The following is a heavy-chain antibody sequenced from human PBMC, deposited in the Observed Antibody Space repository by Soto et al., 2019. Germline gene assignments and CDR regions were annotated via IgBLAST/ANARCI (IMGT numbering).Heavy chain of an antibody. CDR1: GFTFTSYG. CDR3: ARVPYSGSYASFDY. Sequence: GASVKGFRKASGFTFTSYGISWVRQAPGQGLEWMGWISAYNGNTNYAQKLQGRVTMTTDTSTSTAYMELRSLRSDDTAVYYCARVPYSGSYASFDYWGQGTLVTVSS. J-gene: IGHJ4*02. V-gene: IGHV1-18*01. CDR2: ISAYNGNT. D-gene: IGHD1-26*01.